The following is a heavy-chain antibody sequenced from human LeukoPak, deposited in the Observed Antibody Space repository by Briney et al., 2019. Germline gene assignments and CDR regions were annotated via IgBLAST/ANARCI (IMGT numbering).Heavy chain of an antibody. V-gene: IGHV5-51*01. CDR2: IYPGDSDT. Sequence: GESLQISCKGSGYTFTSYWIAWVRQMPGKGLEWMGIIYPGDSDTRYSPSFQGQVTISADKSISTAYLQWSSLKASDTAMYYCARPRGAARPGDYFDYWGQGTLVTVSS. D-gene: IGHD6-6*01. J-gene: IGHJ4*02. CDR3: ARPRGAARPGDYFDY. CDR1: GYTFTSYW.